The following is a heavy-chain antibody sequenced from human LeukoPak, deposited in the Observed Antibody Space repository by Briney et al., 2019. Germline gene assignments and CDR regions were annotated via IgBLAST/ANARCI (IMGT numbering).Heavy chain of an antibody. V-gene: IGHV1-2*02. CDR2: INPNSGGT. CDR1: GYTFTGYY. D-gene: IGHD3-16*02. J-gene: IGHJ3*02. Sequence: ASVKVSCKASGYTFTGYYMHWVRQAPGQGLEWMGWINPNSGGTNYAQKFQGRVTMTTDTSTSTAYMELRSLRSDDTAVYYCARPVGDYVWGSYRYATPGAFDIWGQGTMVTVSS. CDR3: ARPVGDYVWGSYRYATPGAFDI.